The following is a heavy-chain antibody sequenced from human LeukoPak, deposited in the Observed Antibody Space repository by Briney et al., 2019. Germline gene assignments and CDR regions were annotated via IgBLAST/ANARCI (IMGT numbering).Heavy chain of an antibody. CDR2: INHSGST. CDR3: ARINKVVPPRPRYYMDV. CDR1: GGSFSGYY. V-gene: IGHV4-34*01. Sequence: SETLSLTCAVYGGSFSGYYWSWIRQPPGKGLEWIGEINHSGSTNYNPSLKSRVTISVDTSKNQFSLKLSSVTAADTAVYYCARINKVVPPRPRYYMDVWGKGTTVTVSS. J-gene: IGHJ6*03. D-gene: IGHD2-2*01.